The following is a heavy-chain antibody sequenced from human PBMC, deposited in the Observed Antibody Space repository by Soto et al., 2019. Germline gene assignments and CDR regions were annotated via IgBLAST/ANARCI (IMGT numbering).Heavy chain of an antibody. CDR3: ARASQCKSYFYCFAWLDY. CDR2: IYSSGET. J-gene: IGHJ4*02. Sequence: LSLTCTVSSDSIGGLYWTWIRQPAGKGLEWIGRIYSSGETNYNPSLTGRVIMSLDTSKNQFSLNLTSVTAADTAVYYCARASQCKSYFYCFAWLDYWGQGTLVTVSS. CDR1: SDSIGGLY. V-gene: IGHV4-4*07. D-gene: IGHD3-9*01.